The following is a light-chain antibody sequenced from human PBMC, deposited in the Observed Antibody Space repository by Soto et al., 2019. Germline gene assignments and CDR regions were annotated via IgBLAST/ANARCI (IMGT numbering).Light chain of an antibody. CDR3: QQDYNLPPLT. Sequence: PGERFTLSCRASQSVSSSYLTWYQQKPGQAPRLLIYGASTRATNIPARFSGSGSGTDFTLTISSLQPEDFAVYYCQQDYNLPPLTFGGGTKVDIK. J-gene: IGKJ4*01. V-gene: IGKV3D-7*01. CDR1: QSVSSSY. CDR2: GAS.